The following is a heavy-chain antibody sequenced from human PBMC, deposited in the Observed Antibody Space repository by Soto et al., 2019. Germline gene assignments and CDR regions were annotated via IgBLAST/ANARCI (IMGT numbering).Heavy chain of an antibody. CDR2: IIPIFGTA. CDR1: GGTFSSYA. CDR3: ARETNLRFLEWLPYYYGMDV. D-gene: IGHD3-3*01. Sequence: SVKVSCKASGGTFSSYAISWVRQAPGQGLEWMGGIIPIFGTANYAQKFQGRVTITADKSTSTAYMELSSLRSEDTAVYYCARETNLRFLEWLPYYYGMDVWGQGTTVTVSS. J-gene: IGHJ6*02. V-gene: IGHV1-69*06.